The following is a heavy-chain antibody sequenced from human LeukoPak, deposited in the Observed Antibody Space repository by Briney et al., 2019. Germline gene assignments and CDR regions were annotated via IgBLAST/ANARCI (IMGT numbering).Heavy chain of an antibody. CDR3: AKEAPMATNIWYFDL. D-gene: IGHD5-24*01. Sequence: SETLSLTCTVSADSIGNSYWSWIRQSAGKGLEWIGRIYTSGSTNYNPSLKSRVTMSVDTSKNQFSLVLTSVTAADTAVYFCAKEAPMATNIWYFDLWGRGTLVTVYS. CDR1: ADSIGNSY. J-gene: IGHJ2*01. CDR2: IYTSGST. V-gene: IGHV4-4*07.